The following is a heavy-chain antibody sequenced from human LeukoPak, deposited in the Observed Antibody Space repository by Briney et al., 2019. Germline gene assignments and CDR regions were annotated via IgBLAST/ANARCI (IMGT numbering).Heavy chain of an antibody. V-gene: IGHV3-23*01. D-gene: IGHD1-20*01. CDR2: ISGSGGST. CDR1: GFTFSSYA. CDR3: AKKPWYNWKPWYFDY. J-gene: IGHJ4*02. Sequence: GGSLRLSSAASGFTFSSYAMGWVRQAPGKGLEWVSAISGSGGSTYYADSVKGRFTISRDNSKNTLYLQMNSLRAEDTAVYYCAKKPWYNWKPWYFDYWGQGTLVTVSS.